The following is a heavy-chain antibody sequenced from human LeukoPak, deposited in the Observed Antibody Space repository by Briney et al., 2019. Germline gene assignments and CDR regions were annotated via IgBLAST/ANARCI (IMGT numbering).Heavy chain of an antibody. Sequence: GGSLRLSCAASGFTFSSYGMHWVRQAPGKGLEWVAFIRYDGSNKYYADSVKGRFTISRDNSKNTLYLQMNSLRAEDTAVYYCAKDIPGYSSSRRTYLDYWAREPWSPSPQ. J-gene: IGHJ4*02. CDR2: IRYDGSNK. V-gene: IGHV3-30*02. CDR1: GFTFSSYG. D-gene: IGHD6-13*01. CDR3: AKDIPGYSSSRRTYLDY.